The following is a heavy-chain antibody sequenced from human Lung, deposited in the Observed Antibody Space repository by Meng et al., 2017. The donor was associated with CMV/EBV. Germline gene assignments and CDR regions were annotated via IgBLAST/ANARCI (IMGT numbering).Heavy chain of an antibody. CDR3: AKSSDNGWSS. V-gene: IGHV1-2*06. J-gene: IGHJ4*01. Sequence: SVQASGYSFSGFYLNWARQAPGHGLEWLGRVNPISDDTHLAQKFEGRITVTRGATINTAFMELTRLRPDDTAVYYCAKSSDNGWSSWGPGTLVTVSS. D-gene: IGHD6-19*01. CDR1: GYSFSGFY. CDR2: VNPISDDT.